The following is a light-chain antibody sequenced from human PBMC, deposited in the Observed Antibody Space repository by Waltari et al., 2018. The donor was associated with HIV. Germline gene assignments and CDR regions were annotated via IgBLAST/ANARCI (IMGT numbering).Light chain of an antibody. V-gene: IGLV1-47*01. Sequence: QSVLTQPPSASGTPGQRVATSCSGSSSNIGSNYVTWYQQLPGTAPKVLIYRSNQRPSGVPDRFSGSKSGTSASLAISALRSEDEADYYCATWDDSLSGPVFGGGTKLTVL. J-gene: IGLJ3*02. CDR1: SSNIGSNY. CDR3: ATWDDSLSGPV. CDR2: RSN.